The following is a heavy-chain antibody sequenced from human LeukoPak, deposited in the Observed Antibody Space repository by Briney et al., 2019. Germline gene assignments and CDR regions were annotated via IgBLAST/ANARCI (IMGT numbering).Heavy chain of an antibody. CDR3: ARSGYCSGCSCYSGAFDI. V-gene: IGHV1-18*01. D-gene: IGHD2-15*01. CDR1: GYTFTIYG. J-gene: IGHJ3*02. Sequence: ASVTVSCKASGYTFTIYGISWVRQAPGQGLEWMGWISAYNGNTNYAQKLQGRVTMTTDTSTSTAYMELRSLRSDDTAVYYCARSGYCSGCSCYSGAFDIWGQGTMVTVSS. CDR2: ISAYNGNT.